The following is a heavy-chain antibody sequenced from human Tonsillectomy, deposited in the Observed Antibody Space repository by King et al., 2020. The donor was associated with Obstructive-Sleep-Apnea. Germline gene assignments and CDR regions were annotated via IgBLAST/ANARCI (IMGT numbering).Heavy chain of an antibody. Sequence: VQLQESGPGLVKPSQTLSLTCTVSGGSISSGGYYWSWIRQHPGKGLEWIGYIYYSGSTYYNPSLKSRVTISVYTSNNQFSLRLSSVTAADTAVYYCAAEAYCGGDCSYYFDYWGQGTLVTVSS. D-gene: IGHD2-21*02. V-gene: IGHV4-31*03. CDR1: GGSISSGGYY. J-gene: IGHJ4*02. CDR3: AAEAYCGGDCSYYFDY. CDR2: IYYSGST.